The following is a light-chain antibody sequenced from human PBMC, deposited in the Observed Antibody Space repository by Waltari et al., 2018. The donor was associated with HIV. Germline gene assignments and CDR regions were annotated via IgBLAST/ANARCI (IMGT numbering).Light chain of an antibody. CDR1: SSDIGSNY. J-gene: IGLJ1*01. V-gene: IGLV1-47*02. Sequence: QSVLTQPPSASGTPGQRVTISCSGASSDIGSNYVYWYKQLPGTAPKLLIYSNNQRPSGVPDRVSGSKSGTSASLAISGLRSEDEADYYCAAWDVSLRGAYVFGTGTKVAVL. CDR3: AAWDVSLRGAYV. CDR2: SNN.